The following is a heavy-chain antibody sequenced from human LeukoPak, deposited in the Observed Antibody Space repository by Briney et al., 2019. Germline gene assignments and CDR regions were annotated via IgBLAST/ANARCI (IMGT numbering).Heavy chain of an antibody. V-gene: IGHV1-18*01. CDR1: GYTFTSYA. CDR2: ISAYNGNT. CDR3: AREWNYYDSSGPDAFDI. J-gene: IGHJ3*02. Sequence: ASVKVSCKASGYTFTSYAMHWVRQAPGQRLEWMGWISAYNGNTNYAQKLQGRVTMTTDTSTSTAYMELRSLRSDDTAVYYCAREWNYYDSSGPDAFDIWGQGTMVTVSS. D-gene: IGHD3-22*01.